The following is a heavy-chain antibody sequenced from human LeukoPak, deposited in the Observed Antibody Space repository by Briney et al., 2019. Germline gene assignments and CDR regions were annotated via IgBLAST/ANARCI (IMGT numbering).Heavy chain of an antibody. Sequence: GGSLRLSCAASGFTVSSNYMSWVRQAPGKGLDWVSLIYSDGGTYYADSVKGRFIISRDNSKNTLDLQMNSLRAEDTAVYYCTRGATSYFHYWGQGTLVTVSS. V-gene: IGHV3-53*01. CDR2: IYSDGGT. J-gene: IGHJ4*02. CDR3: TRGATSYFHY. CDR1: GFTVSSNY.